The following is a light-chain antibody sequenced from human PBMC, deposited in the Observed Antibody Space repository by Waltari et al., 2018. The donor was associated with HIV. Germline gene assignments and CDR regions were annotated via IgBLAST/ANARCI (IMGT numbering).Light chain of an antibody. V-gene: IGLV2-14*03. CDR2: DVS. CDR3: SSYTSSSTWV. CDR1: RSDVGGYHY. J-gene: IGLJ3*02. Sequence: QSALTQPASVSGSPGQSLTISCTGTRSDVGGYHYVHWYQQHPDKAPKLMIYDVSNRPSGVSNRFSGSKSGNTASLIISGLQAEDEADYYCSSYTSSSTWVFGGGTKLTVL.